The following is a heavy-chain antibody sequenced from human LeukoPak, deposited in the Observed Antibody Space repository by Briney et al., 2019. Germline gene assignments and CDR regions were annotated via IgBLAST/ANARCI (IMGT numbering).Heavy chain of an antibody. CDR1: GGSISSGGYY. J-gene: IGHJ4*02. D-gene: IGHD2-15*01. Sequence: SQTLSLTCTVSGGSISSGGYYWSWIRQHPGKGLEWIGYIYYSGSTYYNPSLKSRVTISVDTSKNQFSLKLSSVTAADTAVYYCARVQDGYCSGGSCYGGFDYWGQGTLVTVSS. CDR3: ARVQDGYCSGGSCYGGFDY. V-gene: IGHV4-31*03. CDR2: IYYSGST.